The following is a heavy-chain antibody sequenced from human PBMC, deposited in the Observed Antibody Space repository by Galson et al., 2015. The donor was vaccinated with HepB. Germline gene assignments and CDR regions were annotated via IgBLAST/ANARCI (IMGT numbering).Heavy chain of an antibody. CDR1: GFTFSSYA. J-gene: IGHJ4*02. CDR2: ISYDGSNK. V-gene: IGHV3-30-3*01. D-gene: IGHD2-2*01. Sequence: SLRLSCAASGFTFSSYAMHWVRQAPGKGLEWVAVISYDGSNKCYADSVKGRFTISRDNSKNTLYLQMNSLRAEDTAVYYCARAEDCSSTSCSTFDYWGQGTLVTVSS. CDR3: ARAEDCSSTSCSTFDY.